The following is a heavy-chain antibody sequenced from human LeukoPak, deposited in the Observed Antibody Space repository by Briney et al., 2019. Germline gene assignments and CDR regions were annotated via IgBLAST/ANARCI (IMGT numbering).Heavy chain of an antibody. CDR2: INHSGST. J-gene: IGHJ4*02. V-gene: IGHV4-34*01. Sequence: SETLSLTCAVYGGSFSGYYWSWIRQPPGKGLEWIGEINHSGSTNYNPSLKSRVTISVDTPKNQFSLKLSSVTAADTAVYYCARRMDPIDYWGQGTLVTVSS. CDR1: GGSFSGYY. CDR3: ARRMDPIDY. D-gene: IGHD2-15*01.